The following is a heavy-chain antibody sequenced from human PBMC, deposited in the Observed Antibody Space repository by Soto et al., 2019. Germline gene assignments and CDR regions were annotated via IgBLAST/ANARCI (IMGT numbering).Heavy chain of an antibody. J-gene: IGHJ6*03. CDR1: GGSISSYY. Sequence: SETLSLTCTVSGGSISSYYWSWIRQPPGKGLEWIGYIYYSGSTNYNPSIKSRVTISVDTSKNQFSLKLSSVTAADTAVYYCARSKEFYYYYYMDVWGKGTTVTVSS. V-gene: IGHV4-59*01. CDR2: IYYSGST. CDR3: ARSKEFYYYYYMDV. D-gene: IGHD3-10*01.